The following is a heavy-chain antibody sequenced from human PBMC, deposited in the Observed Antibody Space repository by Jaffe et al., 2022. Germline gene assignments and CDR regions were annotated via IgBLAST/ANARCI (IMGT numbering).Heavy chain of an antibody. D-gene: IGHD6-19*01. V-gene: IGHV4-59*01. J-gene: IGHJ6*03. Sequence: QVQLQESGPGLVKPSETLSLTCTVSGGSISSYYWSWIRQPPGKGLEWIGYIYYSGSTNYNPSLKSRVTISVDTSKNQFSLKLSSVTAADTAVYYCARVEVGSGWYPYYYYYMDVWGKGTTVTVSS. CDR3: ARVEVGSGWYPYYYYYMDV. CDR1: GGSISSYY. CDR2: IYYSGST.